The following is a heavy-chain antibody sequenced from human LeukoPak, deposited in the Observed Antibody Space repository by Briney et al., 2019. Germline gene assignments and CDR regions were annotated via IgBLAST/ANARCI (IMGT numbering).Heavy chain of an antibody. V-gene: IGHV4-39*02. CDR3: AKDRWELVEHDAFDI. J-gene: IGHJ3*02. D-gene: IGHD1-26*01. CDR2: IYYSGST. CDR1: GGSISSSSYY. Sequence: SETLSLTCTVSGGSISSSSYYWGWIRQPPGKGLEWIGSIYYSGSTYYNPSLKSRVTISVDTSKNQFSLKLSSVTAADTAVYYCAKDRWELVEHDAFDIWGQGTMVTVSS.